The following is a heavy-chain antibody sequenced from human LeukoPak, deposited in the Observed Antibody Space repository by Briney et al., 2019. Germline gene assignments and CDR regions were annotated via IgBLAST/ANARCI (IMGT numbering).Heavy chain of an antibody. Sequence: GESLKISCKGSGYSFTSYWIGWVRQVPGKGLEWMGIIYPGDSDTRYSPSFQGQVTISADKSISTAYLQWSSLKASDTAIYYCARRVVSSSSHSFDYWGQGTLVTVSS. V-gene: IGHV5-51*01. D-gene: IGHD2-2*01. CDR1: GYSFTSYW. CDR2: IYPGDSDT. J-gene: IGHJ4*02. CDR3: ARRVVSSSSHSFDY.